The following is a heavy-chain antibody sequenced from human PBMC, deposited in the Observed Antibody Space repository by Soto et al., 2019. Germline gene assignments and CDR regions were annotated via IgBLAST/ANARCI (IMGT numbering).Heavy chain of an antibody. CDR2: INPKSGGT. D-gene: IGHD1-26*01. V-gene: IGHV1-2*02. Sequence: ASVKVSCKASGYTFTVYYMHWVRQAPGQGLEWMGWINPKSGGTMYPQKFQGRVTMTWDTSISTAYMALTRRRSDDTAGYYCARDLAKGGGSAGFDYWGQGTLVTVSS. CDR1: GYTFTVYY. J-gene: IGHJ4*02. CDR3: ARDLAKGGGSAGFDY.